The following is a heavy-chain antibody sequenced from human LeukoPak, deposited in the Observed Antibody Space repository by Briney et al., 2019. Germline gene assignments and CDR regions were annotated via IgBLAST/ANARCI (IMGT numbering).Heavy chain of an antibody. CDR2: ISGTGGST. J-gene: IGHJ4*02. CDR3: AKALTWRDSPFDY. CDR1: GFTFSNFA. V-gene: IGHV3-23*01. Sequence: GGSLRLSCAASGFTFSNFAMSWVRQAPGKGLEWVSAISGTGGSTYYADSVKGRFTISRDNSKNTLYLQMNSLRAEDTAVYYCAKALTWRDSPFDYWGQGTLVTVSS. D-gene: IGHD1-1*01.